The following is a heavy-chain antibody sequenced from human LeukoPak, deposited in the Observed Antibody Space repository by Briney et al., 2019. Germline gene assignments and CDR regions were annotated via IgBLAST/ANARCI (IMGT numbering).Heavy chain of an antibody. CDR1: GFAFSVYA. CDR3: AKPISGGLAVTADWFHP. V-gene: IGHV3-23*01. D-gene: IGHD6-19*01. CDR2: LNANSGTT. J-gene: IGHJ5*01. Sequence: PGGSLRLSCSASGFAFSVYAMSWLRQPPGKGLEWVSTLNANSGTTSYAASVRGRFTISRDNSKNTLYLQLNTLRADGTATYYCAKPISGGLAVTADWFHPWGQGTLVVVSS.